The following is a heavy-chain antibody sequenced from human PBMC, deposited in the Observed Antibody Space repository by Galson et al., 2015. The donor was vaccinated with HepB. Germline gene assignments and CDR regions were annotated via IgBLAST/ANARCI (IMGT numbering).Heavy chain of an antibody. J-gene: IGHJ4*02. CDR3: ARGSSRGGYDADY. D-gene: IGHD5-12*01. V-gene: IGHV3-21*01. CDR1: GFTFSSYS. CDR2: ISSSSSYI. Sequence: SLRLSCAASGFTFSSYSMNWVRQAPGKGLEWVSSISSSSSYIYYADSVKGRFTISRDNAKNSLYLQMNSLRAEDTAVYYCARGSSRGGYDADYWGQGTLVTVSS.